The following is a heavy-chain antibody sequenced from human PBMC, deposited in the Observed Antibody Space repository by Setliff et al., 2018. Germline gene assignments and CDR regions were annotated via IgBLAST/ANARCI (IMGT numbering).Heavy chain of an antibody. CDR1: GFAFSNCG. CDR2: ISSSSSYI. J-gene: IGHJ4*02. Sequence: PSGTLCLSCTASGFAFSNCGVNWVRQAPGKGLEWVSSISSSSSYIYYADSVKGRFTISRDNAKNSLYLQMNSLRAEDTAVYYCASGARSGYDYNDYWGQGTLVTVSS. D-gene: IGHD5-12*01. V-gene: IGHV3-21*01. CDR3: ASGARSGYDYNDY.